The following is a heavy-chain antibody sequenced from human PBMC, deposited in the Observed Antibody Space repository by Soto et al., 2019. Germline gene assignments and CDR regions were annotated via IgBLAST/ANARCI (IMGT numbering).Heavy chain of an antibody. D-gene: IGHD4-4*01. V-gene: IGHV4-30-4*01. CDR2: MTYGGRT. Sequence: QVQLQESGPGLVKSSQTLSLTCTVSGASLESSGYYWSWLRHLPGKGLEWIGYMTYGGRTFYNPSLESRRAISLDSSKSQVSLKLRSVTAAVTAVYCCARLTTRGSFFDLWGRGTLVTVSS. J-gene: IGHJ2*01. CDR1: GASLESSGYY. CDR3: ARLTTRGSFFDL.